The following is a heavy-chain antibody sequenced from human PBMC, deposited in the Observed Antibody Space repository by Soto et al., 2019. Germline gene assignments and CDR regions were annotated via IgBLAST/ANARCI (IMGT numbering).Heavy chain of an antibody. Sequence: ETLSLTCAVYGKSLSGYYWSWIRQPPGKALEWIGEINHSGNTNYNPSLKSRVTISVDTSKNQLFLNLSSVTAADTAMYYCARHHVRGRTIAGAAEFWGQGTLVTVSS. D-gene: IGHD1-26*01. CDR1: GKSLSGYY. CDR3: ARHHVRGRTIAGAAEF. J-gene: IGHJ4*02. CDR2: INHSGNT. V-gene: IGHV4-34*01.